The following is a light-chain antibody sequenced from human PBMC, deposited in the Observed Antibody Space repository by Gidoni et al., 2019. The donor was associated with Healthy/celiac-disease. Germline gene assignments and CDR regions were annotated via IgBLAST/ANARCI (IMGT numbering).Light chain of an antibody. Sequence: DIQLTQSPSFLSASVGDRVTITCRASQGISSYLAWYQQKPGKAPKLLIYAASTLQSGVPSRFSGSGSGTEFTLTISSLQPEDFATYYCQQLNSYRFGQETKLEIK. CDR3: QQLNSYR. CDR1: QGISSY. J-gene: IGKJ2*03. CDR2: AAS. V-gene: IGKV1-9*01.